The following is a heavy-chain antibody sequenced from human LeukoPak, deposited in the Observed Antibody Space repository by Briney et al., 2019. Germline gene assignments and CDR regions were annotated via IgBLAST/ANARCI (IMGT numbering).Heavy chain of an antibody. Sequence: PGGSLRLSCAASGSTFSSYGMSWVRQAPGKGLEWVSAISGSGGSTYYADSVKGRFTISRDNSKNTLYLQMNSLRAEDTAVYYCASTGELWPSIVIDYWGQGTLVTVSS. CDR3: ASTGELWPSIVIDY. J-gene: IGHJ4*02. D-gene: IGHD3-10*01. CDR2: ISGSGGST. V-gene: IGHV3-23*01. CDR1: GSTFSSYG.